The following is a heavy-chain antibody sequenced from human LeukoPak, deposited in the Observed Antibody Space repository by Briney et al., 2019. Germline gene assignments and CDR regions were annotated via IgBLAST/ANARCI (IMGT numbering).Heavy chain of an antibody. V-gene: IGHV1-69*05. Sequence: SVKVSCKASGGTLSSYAISWVRQAPGQGLEWMGGIIPIFGTANYAQKFQGRVTITTDESTSTAYMELSSLRSEDTAVYYCARERARYFDWLSGPYFDYWGQGTLVTVSS. CDR3: ARERARYFDWLSGPYFDY. J-gene: IGHJ4*02. CDR1: GGTLSSYA. D-gene: IGHD3-9*01. CDR2: IIPIFGTA.